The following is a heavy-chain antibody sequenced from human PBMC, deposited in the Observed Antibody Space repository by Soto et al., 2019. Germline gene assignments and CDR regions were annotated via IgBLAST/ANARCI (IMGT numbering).Heavy chain of an antibody. Sequence: QLQLQESGPGLVKPSETLSLTCTVSGGSISSSSYYWGWIRQPPGKGLAWIGPIYYSGSTYYNPSLKSRVTISVDTSKNQFSLRLSSVTAADTAVYYCARQGSGSYNAFDIWGQGTVVTVSS. J-gene: IGHJ3*02. D-gene: IGHD1-26*01. CDR1: GGSISSSSYY. CDR2: IYYSGST. CDR3: ARQGSGSYNAFDI. V-gene: IGHV4-39*01.